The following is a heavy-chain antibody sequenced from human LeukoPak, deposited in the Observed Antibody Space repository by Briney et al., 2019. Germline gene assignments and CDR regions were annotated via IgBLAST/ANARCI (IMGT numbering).Heavy chain of an antibody. V-gene: IGHV3-30*02. CDR1: GFSLTGYD. CDR2: TRGGG. D-gene: IGHD3-16*01. Sequence: GGSLRLSCAASGFSLTGYDMHWARQTPDRGLEWVAFTRGGGYFADSVKGRFTLSRDNAKNTLYLQMSSLRAEDTANYFCVREAGDAFDLWGQGTMVTVSS. CDR3: VREAGDAFDL. J-gene: IGHJ3*01.